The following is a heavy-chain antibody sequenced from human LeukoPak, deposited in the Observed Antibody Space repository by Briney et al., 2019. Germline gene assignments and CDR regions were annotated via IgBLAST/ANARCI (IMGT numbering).Heavy chain of an antibody. CDR3: ARDFSGYIDY. D-gene: IGHD2-15*01. V-gene: IGHV1-46*01. CDR2: INPSGGST. Sequence: ASVKVSCKASGYTFTSYYMHWVRQAPGQGLEWMGIINPSGGSTSYAQKFQGRVTMTRDMSTGTVYMELSSLRSEDTAVYYCARDFSGYIDYWGQGTLVTVSS. J-gene: IGHJ4*02. CDR1: GYTFTSYY.